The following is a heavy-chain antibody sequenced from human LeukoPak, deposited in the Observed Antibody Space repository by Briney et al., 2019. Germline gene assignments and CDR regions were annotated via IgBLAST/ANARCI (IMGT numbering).Heavy chain of an antibody. CDR2: IDHSAST. Sequence: SGTLSLTCAVSGGSISSSNWWSWVRQPPGQGLEWIGEIDHSASTTHNPSLKRRATLSVDKSTNQFSLKLSSVTAADTAMYLCARDISLAYSSGSYFDYWGQGTLGTVSS. D-gene: IGHD6-19*01. CDR1: GGSISSSNW. CDR3: ARDISLAYSSGSYFDY. V-gene: IGHV4-4*02. J-gene: IGHJ4*02.